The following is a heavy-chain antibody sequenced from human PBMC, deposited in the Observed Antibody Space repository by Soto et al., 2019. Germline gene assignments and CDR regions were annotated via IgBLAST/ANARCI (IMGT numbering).Heavy chain of an antibody. CDR1: GYSFTKFW. D-gene: IGHD6-13*01. CDR2: IDPDDSHT. CDR3: ARHGAVASDIAATGTDAFNA. J-gene: IGHJ3*01. V-gene: IGHV5-10-1*01. Sequence: PGEYLKNSCQGSGYSFTKFWISWVRQMPGQGLEWMGKIDPDDSHTDYSPSFQGHVTLSGDKSIRSVYLEWSSLKATDSGTYYCARHGAVASDIAATGTDAFNAWGHG.